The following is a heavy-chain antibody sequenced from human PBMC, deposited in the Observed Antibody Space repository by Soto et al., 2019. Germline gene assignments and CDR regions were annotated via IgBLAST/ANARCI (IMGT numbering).Heavy chain of an antibody. D-gene: IGHD3-22*01. CDR1: GFTYSSYS. CDR3: AKDLAPAPKTYYSDSSTPGLAFDI. J-gene: IGHJ3*02. CDR2: ISGSGGST. Sequence: PEGSLRLSWAASGFTYSSYSMSWGLQAPGKGLRWVSAISGSGGSTYYADSVKGRFTICRDNCKNTLYLQMNSLRVEDTAVYYCAKDLAPAPKTYYSDSSTPGLAFDIWGQGKMVTVS. V-gene: IGHV3-23*01.